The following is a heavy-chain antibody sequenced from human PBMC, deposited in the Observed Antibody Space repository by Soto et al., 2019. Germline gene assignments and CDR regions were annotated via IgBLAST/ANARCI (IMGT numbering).Heavy chain of an antibody. D-gene: IGHD3-3*01. J-gene: IGHJ5*02. CDR3: AGESSARFLEWFNWFRP. CDR1: GYTFTSYA. V-gene: IGHV1-3*01. CDR2: INAGNGNT. Sequence: ASVKVSCKASGYTFTSYAMHWVRQAPGQRLEWMGWINAGNGNTKYSQKFQGRVTITRDTSASTAYMELSSLRSEDTAVYYCAGESSARFLEWFNWFRPRRQGTLVTVSS.